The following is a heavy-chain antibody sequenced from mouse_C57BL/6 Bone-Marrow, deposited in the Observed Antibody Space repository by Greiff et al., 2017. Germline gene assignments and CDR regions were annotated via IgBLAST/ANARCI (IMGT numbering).Heavy chain of an antibody. CDR2: INPSNGGT. CDR1: GYTFTSYW. J-gene: IGHJ4*01. V-gene: IGHV1-53*01. D-gene: IGHD1-1*02. CDR3: ARGGNYAGYAMDY. Sequence: VQLQQPGTELVKPGASVKLSCKASGYTFTSYWMHWVKQRPGQGLEWIGNINPSNGGTNYNEKFKSKATLTVDKSSSTAYMQLSSLTSEDSAVYYCARGGNYAGYAMDYWGQGTSVTVSS.